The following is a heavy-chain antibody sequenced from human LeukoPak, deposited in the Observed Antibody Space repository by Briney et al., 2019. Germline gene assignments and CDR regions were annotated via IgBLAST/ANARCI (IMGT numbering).Heavy chain of an antibody. J-gene: IGHJ6*03. CDR3: ATGTLRLPNYDFYYMDV. V-gene: IGHV1-24*01. CDR1: GYTLTELS. Sequence: ASVKVSCKVSGYTLTELSMHRVRQAPGKGLEWMGGFDPEDGETIYAQKFQGRVTMTEDTSTDTAYMELSSLRSEDTAVYYCATGTLRLPNYDFYYMDVWGKGTTVTVSS. CDR2: FDPEDGET. D-gene: IGHD3-3*01.